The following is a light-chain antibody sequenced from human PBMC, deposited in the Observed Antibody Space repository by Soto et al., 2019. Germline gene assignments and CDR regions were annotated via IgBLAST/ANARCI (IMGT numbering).Light chain of an antibody. CDR2: GAS. CDR1: QSVSSSY. J-gene: IGKJ1*01. Sequence: EIVLTQSPGTLSLSPGERVTLSCRASQSVSSSYLAWYQQKPGQPPRLLIYGASSSVAGIPDRFSGSGSGTDFALTISRLEPEYFAVYYCQQYGSSPPTFGLGTKLEIK. CDR3: QQYGSSPPT. V-gene: IGKV3-20*01.